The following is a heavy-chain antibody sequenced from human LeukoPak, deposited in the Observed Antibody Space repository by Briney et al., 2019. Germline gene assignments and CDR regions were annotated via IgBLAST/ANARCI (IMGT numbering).Heavy chain of an antibody. CDR2: MSSGSRYI. V-gene: IGHV3-21*06. CDR3: ARDRPTGASRVFVVQ. J-gene: IGHJ4*02. Sequence: GGSLRLSCTASGFSFSTYAMTWVRQAPGKGLEWISSMSSGSRYIYYADSVRGRFTISRDNTKNSLYLLMNNLRAEDTAIYYCARDRPTGASRVFVVQWGQGTPVTDSS. D-gene: IGHD2-15*01. CDR1: GFSFSTYA.